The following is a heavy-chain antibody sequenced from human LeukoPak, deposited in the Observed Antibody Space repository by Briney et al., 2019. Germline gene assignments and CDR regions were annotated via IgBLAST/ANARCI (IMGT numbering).Heavy chain of an antibody. CDR2: MNANGGST. CDR3: ARGQHSSGWYLDHWFDP. V-gene: IGHV1-46*01. Sequence: ASVKVSCKASGYTFSGYYIHWVRQAPGQGLEWMGIMNANGGSTTYAQGFQGRVTMTRDRSTSTAYMELSSLRSEDMAVYYCARGQHSSGWYLDHWFDPWGQGTLVTVSS. CDR1: GYTFSGYY. D-gene: IGHD6-19*01. J-gene: IGHJ5*02.